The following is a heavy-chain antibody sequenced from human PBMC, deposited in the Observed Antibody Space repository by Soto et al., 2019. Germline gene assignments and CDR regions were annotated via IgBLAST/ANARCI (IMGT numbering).Heavy chain of an antibody. CDR3: AAASSSRLDY. CDR2: MHHTGST. V-gene: IGHV4-4*02. D-gene: IGHD6-6*01. CDR1: GDSISSSNG. Sequence: QVQLQESGPGLVRPSGTLSLTCTVSGDSISSSNGWSWVRQPPRKGLEWIGEMHHTGSTNYNPSLESRVSISLDKSKNRFSLNLSSVTVADTAVYYCAAASSSRLDYWGQGALITVSS. J-gene: IGHJ4*02.